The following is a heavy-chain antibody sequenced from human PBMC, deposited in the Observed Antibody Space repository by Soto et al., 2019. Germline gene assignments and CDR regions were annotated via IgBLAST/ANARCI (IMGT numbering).Heavy chain of an antibody. CDR1: GFTFISYA. D-gene: IGHD2-2*01. Sequence: VGSLRLSCKASGFTFISYAMSWVRQATGKGLEWVSAISGSGGSTYYADSVKGRFTISRDNSKNTLYLQMNSLRAEDTAVYYCATSSAPSCSSTSCYVDYWGQGTLVTVSS. V-gene: IGHV3-23*01. CDR3: ATSSAPSCSSTSCYVDY. CDR2: ISGSGGST. J-gene: IGHJ4*02.